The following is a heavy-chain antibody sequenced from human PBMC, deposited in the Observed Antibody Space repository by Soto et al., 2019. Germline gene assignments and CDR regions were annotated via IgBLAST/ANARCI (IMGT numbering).Heavy chain of an antibody. CDR1: GDSLTLGGHY. CDR2: IYHSGST. Sequence: QVHLQESGPGLLKPSQTLSLTCSVSGDSLTLGGHYWTWIRQHPGKGLEWIGYIYHSGSTYYSPSLKSQVTISVDTSENKFSLKVTSVTVADTAVYYCARGGDGLALWGQGKLVTVSS. V-gene: IGHV4-31*01. J-gene: IGHJ3*01. CDR3: ARGGDGLAL.